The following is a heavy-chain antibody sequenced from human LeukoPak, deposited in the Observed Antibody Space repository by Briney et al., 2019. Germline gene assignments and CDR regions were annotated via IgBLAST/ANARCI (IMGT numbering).Heavy chain of an antibody. D-gene: IGHD6-6*01. J-gene: IGHJ4*02. V-gene: IGHV4-61*02. CDR2: IYTSGST. CDR3: ASASSSSVGIDY. Sequence: SQTLSLTCTVSGGSISSGSYYWSWIRQPAGKGLEWIGRIYTSGSTNYNPSLKSRVTMSVDTSKNQFSLKLSSVTAADTAVYYCASASSSSVGIDYWGQGTLVTVSS. CDR1: GGSISSGSYY.